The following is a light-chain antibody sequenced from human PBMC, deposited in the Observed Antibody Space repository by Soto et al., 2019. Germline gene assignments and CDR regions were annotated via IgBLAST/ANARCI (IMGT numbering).Light chain of an antibody. CDR1: QSVSSN. CDR3: QQYNNWPRT. V-gene: IGKV3-15*01. Sequence: EIVMTQSPATLSVSPGKRATLSCRASQSVSSNLAWYQQKPGQAPRLLIYGASTRATGIPARFSGSGSGTEFTLTISSLQSEDFEVYYCQQYNNWPRTFGQGTKVEIK. CDR2: GAS. J-gene: IGKJ1*01.